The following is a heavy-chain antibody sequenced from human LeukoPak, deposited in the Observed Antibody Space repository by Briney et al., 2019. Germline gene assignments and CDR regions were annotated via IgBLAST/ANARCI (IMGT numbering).Heavy chain of an antibody. D-gene: IGHD5-18*01. Sequence: GGSLRLSCAASGFTFSTYSMNWVRQAPGKGLEWVSSISSSSRYIYSADSVKGRFTISGDNAKNSLYLQMNSLRVEDTAVYYCAGKNEYSYGSALDYWGQGTLVTVSS. CDR1: GFTFSTYS. CDR3: AGKNEYSYGSALDY. J-gene: IGHJ4*02. CDR2: ISSSSRYI. V-gene: IGHV3-21*01.